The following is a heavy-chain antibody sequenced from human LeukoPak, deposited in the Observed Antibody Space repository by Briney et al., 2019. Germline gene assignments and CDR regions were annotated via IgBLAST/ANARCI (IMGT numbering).Heavy chain of an antibody. CDR3: TTVVLPAVRHYYYNYYVDV. Sequence: GGSLRLSCAASGLDFSSAWMSWVRQSPGKWLQCVGRIKIKIDGGTADYAAPVQGRFSISRDDSKTTLYLQMNSLKTEDTAVYYCTTVVLPAVRHYYYNYYVDVWGKGTTVTISS. D-gene: IGHD6-19*01. CDR1: GLDFSSAW. CDR2: IKIKIDGGTA. V-gene: IGHV3-15*01. J-gene: IGHJ6*03.